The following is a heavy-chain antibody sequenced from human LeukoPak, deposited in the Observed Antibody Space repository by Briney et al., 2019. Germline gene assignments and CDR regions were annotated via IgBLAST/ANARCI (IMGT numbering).Heavy chain of an antibody. CDR3: ARDLGITGTYDNFFFDY. D-gene: IGHD1-20*01. CDR2: FIPIFGAA. CDR1: GGTFSSYA. Sequence: SVKVSCKASGGTFSSYAISWVRQAPGQGLQWMGRFIPIFGAANYAQKFRGRVPITTDDPRSTAYMQRGGWRSEKTAGYYCARDLGITGTYDNFFFDYWGQGTLVTVSS. V-gene: IGHV1-69*05. J-gene: IGHJ4*02.